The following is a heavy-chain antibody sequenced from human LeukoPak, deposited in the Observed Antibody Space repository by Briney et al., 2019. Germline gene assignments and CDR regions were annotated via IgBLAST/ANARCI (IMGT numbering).Heavy chain of an antibody. V-gene: IGHV1-2*02. CDR1: GYTFTSYY. D-gene: IGHD3-3*01. J-gene: IGHJ5*02. Sequence: GASVKVSCKASGYTFTSYYMHWVRQAPGQGLEWMGWINPNSGGTNYAQKFQGRVTMTRDTSISTAYMELSRLRSDDTAVYYCARGSGTYYDFWSGFWFDPWGQGTLVTVSS. CDR2: INPNSGGT. CDR3: ARGSGTYYDFWSGFWFDP.